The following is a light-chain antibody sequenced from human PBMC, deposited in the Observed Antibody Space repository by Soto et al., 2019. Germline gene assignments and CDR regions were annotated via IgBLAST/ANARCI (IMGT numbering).Light chain of an antibody. CDR1: SSNIGAGYD. CDR2: GIS. Sequence: QSVLTQPPSVSWAPGQKVTISCTGGSSNIGAGYDVNWYQQLPGTAPKLLISGISDRPSGVPDRFSGSKSGTSASLAITGLQAEDETDYYCQSFDSGLSGYVFGTGTKLTVL. J-gene: IGLJ1*01. V-gene: IGLV1-40*01. CDR3: QSFDSGLSGYV.